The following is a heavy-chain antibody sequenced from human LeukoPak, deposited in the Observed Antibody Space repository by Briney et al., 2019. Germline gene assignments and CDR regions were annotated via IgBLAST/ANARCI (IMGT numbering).Heavy chain of an antibody. V-gene: IGHV3-48*03. Sequence: PGRSLRLSCAASGFAFSTSEMSWVRQAPGKGLEWVSYIASGGSPIYYADSVKGRFTISRDNAKNSVYLQMKSLRAEDTAVYYCAREDTADAFDIWGQGTMVTVSS. CDR1: GFAFSTSE. J-gene: IGHJ3*02. CDR3: AREDTADAFDI. CDR2: IASGGSPI.